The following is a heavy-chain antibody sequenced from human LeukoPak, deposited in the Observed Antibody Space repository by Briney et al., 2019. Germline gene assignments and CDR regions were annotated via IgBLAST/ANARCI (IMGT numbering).Heavy chain of an antibody. J-gene: IGHJ4*02. CDR1: GHTLSELS. Sequence: ASVKVSCKVSGHTLSELSMHWVRQALGKGLEWVGGFDPEKYETIYTQNFTGRVSMTEDTSTNIAYMELSSLRSEDTAVYYCAKSGLNRFDYWGQGTLVTVSS. CDR2: FDPEKYET. D-gene: IGHD2-15*01. CDR3: AKSGLNRFDY. V-gene: IGHV1-24*01.